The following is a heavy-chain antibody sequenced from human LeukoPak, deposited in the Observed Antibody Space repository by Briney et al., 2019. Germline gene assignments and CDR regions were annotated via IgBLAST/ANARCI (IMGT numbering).Heavy chain of an antibody. CDR2: IKQDGSEK. V-gene: IGHV3-7*01. Sequence: PGGSLRLSCAASGFTFSSYWMSWVRQAPGKGLEWVANIKQDGSEKYYVDSVKGRFTISRDNAKNSLYLQMNSLRAEDTAVYYCARDYYSSSYNWFDPWGQGTLVTVSS. CDR1: GFTFSSYW. CDR3: ARDYYSSSYNWFDP. D-gene: IGHD6-13*01. J-gene: IGHJ5*02.